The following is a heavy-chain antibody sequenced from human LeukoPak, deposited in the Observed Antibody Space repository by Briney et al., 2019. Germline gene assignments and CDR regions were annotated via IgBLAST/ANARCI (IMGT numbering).Heavy chain of an antibody. CDR1: GFTFSSYS. D-gene: IGHD6-13*01. CDR2: IRSSSSYI. Sequence: PGGSLRLYCAASGFTFSSYSMNWVRQAPGKGLEWVSSIRSSSSYIYYADSVKGRFTISRDNAKNSLYLQMNSLRAEDTAVYYCAKEVYSSSWFLGFDYWGQGTLVTVSS. CDR3: AKEVYSSSWFLGFDY. J-gene: IGHJ4*02. V-gene: IGHV3-21*04.